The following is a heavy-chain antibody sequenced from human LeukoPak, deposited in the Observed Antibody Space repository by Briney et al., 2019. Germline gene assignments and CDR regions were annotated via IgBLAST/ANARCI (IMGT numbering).Heavy chain of an antibody. CDR3: ARDYYYSVDY. CDR1: GLTFSNSW. CDR2: IKSDGST. V-gene: IGHV3-74*01. D-gene: IGHD3-22*01. J-gene: IGHJ4*02. Sequence: GGSLRLSCAASGLTFSNSWMHWVRHAPGKGLVWVSIIKSDGSTIYADSVKGRFTISRDNAKSTIYLQMNSLRAEDTAVYYCARDYYYSVDYWGQGTLVTVSS.